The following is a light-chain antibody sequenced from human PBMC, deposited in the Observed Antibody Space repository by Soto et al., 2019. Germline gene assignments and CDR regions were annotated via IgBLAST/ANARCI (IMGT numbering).Light chain of an antibody. CDR2: EVS. Sequence: QSVLTQPASASGSPGQSITISCTGTSSDVGGYNYVSWYQQHPGKAPKLMIYEVSNRPSGVSSRFSGSKSGNTASLTISGLQAEDEADYYCSSYTSSSTLYVFGTGTKVTVL. J-gene: IGLJ1*01. CDR3: SSYTSSSTLYV. V-gene: IGLV2-14*01. CDR1: SSDVGGYNY.